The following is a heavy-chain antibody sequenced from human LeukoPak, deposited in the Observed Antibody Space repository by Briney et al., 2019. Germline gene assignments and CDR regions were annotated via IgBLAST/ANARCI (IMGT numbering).Heavy chain of an antibody. CDR2: INHSGST. D-gene: IGHD3-3*01. CDR3: ARGSGYDFWSGYYPPRYYGMGV. J-gene: IGHJ6*02. Sequence: SETLSLTCAVYGGSFSGYYWSWIRQPPGKGPEWIGEINHSGSTNYNPSLKSRVTISVDTSKNQFSLKLSSVTAADTAVYYCARGSGYDFWSGYYPPRYYGMGVWGQGTTVTVSS. CDR1: GGSFSGYY. V-gene: IGHV4-34*01.